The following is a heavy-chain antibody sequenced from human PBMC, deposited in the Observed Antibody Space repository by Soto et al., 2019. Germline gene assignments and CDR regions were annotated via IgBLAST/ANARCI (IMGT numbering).Heavy chain of an antibody. V-gene: IGHV1-46*01. J-gene: IGHJ4*02. D-gene: IGHD3-10*01. CDR2: INPSGGST. CDR1: GYTFTSYY. Sequence: QVQLVQSGAEVKKPGASVKVSCKASGYTFTSYYMHWVRQAPGQGLEWMGIINPSGGSTSYAQKFEGRVTVTRDTSTSTVYMELSSLRSEDTAVYYCARRYYGPFDYWGQGTLVTVSS. CDR3: ARRYYGPFDY.